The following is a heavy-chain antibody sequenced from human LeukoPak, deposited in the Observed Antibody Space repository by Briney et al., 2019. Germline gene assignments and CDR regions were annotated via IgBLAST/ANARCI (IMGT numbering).Heavy chain of an antibody. CDR3: ARGSSSWKPTRSDYYYGMDV. CDR1: GGTFSSYA. J-gene: IGHJ6*04. Sequence: ASVKVSCKASGGTFSSYAISWVRQAPGQGLEWMGGIIPIFGTANYAQKFQGRVTITADKSTSTAYMELSSLRSEDTAVYYCARGSSSWKPTRSDYYYGMDVWGKGTTVTVSS. D-gene: IGHD6-13*01. V-gene: IGHV1-69*06. CDR2: IIPIFGTA.